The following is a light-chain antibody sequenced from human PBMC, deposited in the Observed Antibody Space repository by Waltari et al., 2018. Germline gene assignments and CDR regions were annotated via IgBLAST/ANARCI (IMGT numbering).Light chain of an antibody. Sequence: QSVLTQPPSASATPGQRVTIPCSGSSSNIGRSFVYCSQQFPGTAPKLLIYTNEQGPSGVPDRFSGSKSGTSASLAISGLRSEDEAEYYCAAWDDSLSGHVVFGGGTKLTVL. CDR2: TNE. V-gene: IGLV1-47*02. CDR1: SSNIGRSF. J-gene: IGLJ2*01. CDR3: AAWDDSLSGHVV.